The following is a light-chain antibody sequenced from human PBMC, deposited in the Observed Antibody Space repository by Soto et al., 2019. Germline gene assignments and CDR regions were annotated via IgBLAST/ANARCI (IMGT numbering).Light chain of an antibody. J-gene: IGKJ1*01. CDR1: QDISNY. CDR2: DAS. Sequence: DIQITQSPSSLSASVGDRVTITCQASQDISNYLNWYQQKPGKAPKLLIYDASSLESGVPSRFSGSGSGTEFTLTISSLQPDDFATYYCQQYNSYSPTFGQGTKVDI. CDR3: QQYNSYSPT. V-gene: IGKV1-5*01.